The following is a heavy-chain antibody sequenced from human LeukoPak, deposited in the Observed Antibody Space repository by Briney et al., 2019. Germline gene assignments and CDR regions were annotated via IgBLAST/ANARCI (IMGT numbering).Heavy chain of an antibody. D-gene: IGHD3-10*01. V-gene: IGHV1-2*02. Sequence: GASVKVSCKASGYTFTGYYMHWVRQAPGQGLEWMGWINPNSGGTNYAQKFQGRVTMTRDTSISTAYMELSRLRSDDTAVYYCARDAGGFGELLRWYFDLWGRGTLVTVSS. CDR3: ARDAGGFGELLRWYFDL. CDR1: GYTFTGYY. J-gene: IGHJ2*01. CDR2: INPNSGGT.